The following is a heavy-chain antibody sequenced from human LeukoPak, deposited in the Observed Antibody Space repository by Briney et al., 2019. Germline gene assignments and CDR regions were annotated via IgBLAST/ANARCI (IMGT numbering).Heavy chain of an antibody. D-gene: IGHD2-2*01. CDR1: GGSISSSSHY. Sequence: SETLSLTCTVSGGSISSSSHYWSWIRQPRGKGLEWIEEINHSGSTNYNPSIKSRVTISVDTSKNQFSLKLSSVTAADTAVYYCARGPRRFSSISCYQAFDYWGQGTLVTVSS. V-gene: IGHV4-39*07. CDR2: INHSGST. J-gene: IGHJ4*02. CDR3: ARGPRRFSSISCYQAFDY.